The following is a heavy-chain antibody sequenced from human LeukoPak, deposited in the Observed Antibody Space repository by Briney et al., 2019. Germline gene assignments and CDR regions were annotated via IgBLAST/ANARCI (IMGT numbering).Heavy chain of an antibody. J-gene: IGHJ4*02. CDR3: ARLSYYYDSSGYYPSYYFDY. CDR2: IYPGDSDT. V-gene: IGHV5-51*01. CDR1: GYNFTSYW. Sequence: GESLKISCKGSGYNFTSYWIGWVRQMPGKGLEWMGIIYPGDSDTRYSPSFQGQVTISADKSISTAYLQWSSLKASDTAMYYCARLSYYYDSSGYYPSYYFDYWGQGTLVTVSS. D-gene: IGHD3-22*01.